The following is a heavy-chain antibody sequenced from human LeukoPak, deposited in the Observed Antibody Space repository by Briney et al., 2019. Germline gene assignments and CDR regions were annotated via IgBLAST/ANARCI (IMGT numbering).Heavy chain of an antibody. CDR1: GYSFTSYW. Sequence: GESLKISCKGSGYSFTSYWIGWVRQMPGKGLEWMGIIYPGDSDTRYSPSFQGQVTISADKSISTAYLQWSSLKASDTAMYYCARRGFGELLPQTPWYFDYWGQGTLVTVSS. V-gene: IGHV5-51*01. J-gene: IGHJ4*02. D-gene: IGHD3-10*01. CDR3: ARRGFGELLPQTPWYFDY. CDR2: IYPGDSDT.